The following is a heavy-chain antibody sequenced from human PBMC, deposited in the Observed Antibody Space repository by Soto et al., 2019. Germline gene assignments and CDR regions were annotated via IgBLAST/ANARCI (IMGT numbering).Heavy chain of an antibody. CDR3: AHELSGYYYVMDV. D-gene: IGHD1-1*01. CDR1: GFSFSTTGVG. CDR2: IYWNGNE. J-gene: IGHJ6*02. V-gene: IGHV2-5*01. Sequence: QITLRESGPTLVKPTQTLTLTCAYSGFSFSTTGVGVGWFRQPPGQALQWLALIYWNGNERYSPSLNGRLTVTKDTTKNQFLPTMTKVDPVDTATYYGAHELSGYYYVMDVWGPGTNVTVSS.